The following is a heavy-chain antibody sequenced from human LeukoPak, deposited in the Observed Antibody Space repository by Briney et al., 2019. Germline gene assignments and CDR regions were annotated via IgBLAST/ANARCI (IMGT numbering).Heavy chain of an antibody. Sequence: GGSLRLSCAASAFTFSLYEMSWVRQAPEMGLEWVAYISSDGNSIHYEDSVKGRFTISRDNAKESLYLHINSLRAEDTAIYYCARVSTNYFDYWGEGALVTVSS. CDR1: AFTFSLYE. V-gene: IGHV3-48*03. CDR2: ISSDGNSI. CDR3: ARVSTNYFDY. J-gene: IGHJ4*02. D-gene: IGHD5/OR15-5a*01.